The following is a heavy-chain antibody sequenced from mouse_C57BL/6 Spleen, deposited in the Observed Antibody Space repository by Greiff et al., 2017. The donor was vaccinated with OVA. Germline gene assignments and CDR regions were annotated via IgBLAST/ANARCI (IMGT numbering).Heavy chain of an antibody. CDR2: IHPNSGST. CDR3: ARWGYGSSWFAY. CDR1: GYTFTSYW. V-gene: IGHV1-64*01. D-gene: IGHD1-1*01. Sequence: VQLQQPGAELVKPGASVKLSCKASGYTFTSYWMHWVKQRPGQGLEWIGMIHPNSGSTNYNEKFKSKATLTVDKSSSTAYMQLSSLTSEDSAVYYCARWGYGSSWFAYWGQGTLVTVSA. J-gene: IGHJ3*01.